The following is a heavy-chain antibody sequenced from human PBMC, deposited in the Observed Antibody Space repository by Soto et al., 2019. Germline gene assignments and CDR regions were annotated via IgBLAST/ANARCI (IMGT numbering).Heavy chain of an antibody. CDR1: GFTFSSYS. CDR2: ISSSSNYI. V-gene: IGHV3-21*01. CDR3: ARALTVRGYYYYYGMDV. J-gene: IGHJ6*04. Sequence: GGSLRLSCAASGFTFSSYSMNWVRQAPGKGLEWVSSISSSSNYIYYADSVKGRFTISRDNAKNSLYLQMNSLRAEDTAVYYCARALTVRGYYYYYGMDVWGEGTTVPVSS. D-gene: IGHD3-10*01.